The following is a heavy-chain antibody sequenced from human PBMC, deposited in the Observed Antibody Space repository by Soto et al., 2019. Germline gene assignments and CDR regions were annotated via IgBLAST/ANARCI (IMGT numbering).Heavy chain of an antibody. CDR2: MNPSTGKA. CDR1: GYTFTTYD. J-gene: IGHJ4*02. CDR3: ARRKERSGPNYFDY. Sequence: QVQLVQPGAEVKKPGASVKVSCKASGYTFTTYDINWVRQAPGQGLEWMGWMNPSTGKAGYAQKFQGRVTMTRDNSISTAYMELSSLRSDDTALYYCARRKERSGPNYFDYWGQGTLVTVSS. D-gene: IGHD6-25*01. V-gene: IGHV1-8*01.